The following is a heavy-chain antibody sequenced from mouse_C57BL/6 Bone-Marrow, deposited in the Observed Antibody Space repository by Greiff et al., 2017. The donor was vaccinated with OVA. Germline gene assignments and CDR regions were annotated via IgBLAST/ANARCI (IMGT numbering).Heavy chain of an antibody. V-gene: IGHV1-15*01. J-gene: IGHJ2*01. Sequence: QVHVKQSGAELVRPGASVTLSCKASGYTFTDYEMHWVKQTPVHGLEWIGAIDPETGGTAYNQKFKGKAILTADKSSSTAYMELRSLTSEDSAVYYCTRKKGYGYWGQGTTLTVSS. CDR3: TRKKGYGY. CDR1: GYTFTDYE. CDR2: IDPETGGT. D-gene: IGHD3-1*01.